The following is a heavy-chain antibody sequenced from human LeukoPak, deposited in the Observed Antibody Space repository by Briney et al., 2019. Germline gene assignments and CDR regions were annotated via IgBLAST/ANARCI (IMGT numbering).Heavy chain of an antibody. Sequence: GRSLRLSCAASGFTFSRYGMHWVRQAPGKGVEWVAVISYDGSNKYYADSVKGRFTISRDNSKNTLYLQMNSLRAEDTAVYYCAKGSPYCSGGSCYSGEYFQHWGQGTLVTVSS. CDR2: ISYDGSNK. J-gene: IGHJ1*01. V-gene: IGHV3-30*18. CDR3: AKGSPYCSGGSCYSGEYFQH. CDR1: GFTFSRYG. D-gene: IGHD2-15*01.